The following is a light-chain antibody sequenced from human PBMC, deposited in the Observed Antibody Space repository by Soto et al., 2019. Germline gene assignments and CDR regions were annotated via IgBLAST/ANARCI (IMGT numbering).Light chain of an antibody. Sequence: QSVLTQPLSASGTPGQGVTISGSGSSSNIGSNTVNWYQQLPGTAPKLLIYSNNQRPSGVPDRFSGSKSGTSASLAISGLQSEDQADYYCAAWDDSLNGGVFGTGTKLTVL. V-gene: IGLV1-44*01. CDR2: SNN. J-gene: IGLJ1*01. CDR3: AAWDDSLNGGV. CDR1: SSNIGSNT.